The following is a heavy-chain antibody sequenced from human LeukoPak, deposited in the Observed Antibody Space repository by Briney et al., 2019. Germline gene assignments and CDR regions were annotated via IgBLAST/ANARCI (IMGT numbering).Heavy chain of an antibody. J-gene: IGHJ3*02. CDR3: AREAGDSSGYYYDKGAFDI. V-gene: IGHV4-4*07. D-gene: IGHD3-22*01. Sequence: NPSETLSLTCTVSGGSISSYHWSWIRQPAGKGLEWIGRIYTSGSTSYNPSLKSRVTMSVDTSKNQFSLKLSSVTAADTAVYYCAREAGDSSGYYYDKGAFDIWGQGTMVTVSS. CDR2: IYTSGST. CDR1: GGSISSYH.